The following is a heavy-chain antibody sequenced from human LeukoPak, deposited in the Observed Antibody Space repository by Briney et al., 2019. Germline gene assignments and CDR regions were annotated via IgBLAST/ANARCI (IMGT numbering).Heavy chain of an antibody. CDR3: AKDPSPYSSSWNHFDY. Sequence: GGSLRLSCAASGFTFSSYVMSWVRQAPGKGLEWVSAISGSGGSTYYADSVKGRFTISRDNSKNTLYLQMNSLRAEDTAVYYCAKDPSPYSSSWNHFDYWGQGTLVTVSS. CDR2: ISGSGGST. CDR1: GFTFSSYV. V-gene: IGHV3-23*01. J-gene: IGHJ4*02. D-gene: IGHD6-13*01.